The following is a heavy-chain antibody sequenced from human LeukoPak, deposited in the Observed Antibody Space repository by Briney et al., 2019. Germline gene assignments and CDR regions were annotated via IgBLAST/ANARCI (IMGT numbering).Heavy chain of an antibody. CDR2: INHSGST. J-gene: IGHJ4*02. Sequence: SETLSLTCTVSGGSISSSSYYWGWIRQPPGKGLEWIGEINHSGSTNYNPSLKSRVTISVDTSKNQFSPKLSSVTAADTAVYYCARGLRRIHFDYWGQGTLVTVSS. D-gene: IGHD2/OR15-2a*01. CDR3: ARGLRRIHFDY. CDR1: GGSISSSSYY. V-gene: IGHV4-39*07.